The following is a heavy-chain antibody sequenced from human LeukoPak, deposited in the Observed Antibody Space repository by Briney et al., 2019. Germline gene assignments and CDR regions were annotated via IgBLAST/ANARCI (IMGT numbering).Heavy chain of an antibody. CDR2: IWNDGINT. CDR3: VKGKTSPDF. Sequence: GGSLRLSCAVSGFSFSGYGVHWVRQAPGKGLEWVAVIWNDGINTYSADSVKGRFTISRDNSKYRVYLQMNSLRVEDTAVYYCVKGKTSPDFRGQGTLVTVSS. V-gene: IGHV3-33*06. CDR1: GFSFSGYG. D-gene: IGHD2/OR15-2a*01. J-gene: IGHJ4*02.